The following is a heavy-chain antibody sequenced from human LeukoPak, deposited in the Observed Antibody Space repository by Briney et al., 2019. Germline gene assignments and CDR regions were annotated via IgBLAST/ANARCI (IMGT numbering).Heavy chain of an antibody. D-gene: IGHD3-22*01. J-gene: IGHJ4*02. V-gene: IGHV3-20*04. CDR2: INWNGGST. Sequence: GGSLILSCAAPGFTFDDYGMSWVRQAPGKGLEWVSGINWNGGSTGYADSVKGRFTISRDNAKNSLYLQMNSLRAEDTALYYCARDFSYYYDSSGSFDYWGQGTLVTVSS. CDR1: GFTFDDYG. CDR3: ARDFSYYYDSSGSFDY.